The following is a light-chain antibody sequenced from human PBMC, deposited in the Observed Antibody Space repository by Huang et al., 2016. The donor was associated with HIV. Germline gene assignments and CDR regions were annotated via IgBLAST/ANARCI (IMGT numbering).Light chain of an antibody. V-gene: IGKV3-20*01. CDR3: QQYERPPDT. CDR2: GAS. CDR1: QSVGIY. J-gene: IGKJ3*01. Sequence: IVLTQSPGTLSLSPGERATLSSRASQSVGIYLAWYQQKPGHAPSLRLYGASTRVTCIPDRFSGGGSGTDFTLSISRLEPEDFAVYYCQQYERPPDTFGPGTKVNLK.